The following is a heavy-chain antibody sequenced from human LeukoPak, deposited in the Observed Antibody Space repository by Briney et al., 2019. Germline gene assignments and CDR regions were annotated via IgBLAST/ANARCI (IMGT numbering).Heavy chain of an antibody. J-gene: IGHJ4*02. D-gene: IGHD1-26*01. CDR2: ISSSSSYI. CDR3: ARKSGSYYYFDY. V-gene: IGHV3-21*01. Sequence: GSLRLSCAASGFTFSSYSMNWVRQAPGKGLEWVSSISSSSSYIYYADSVKGRFTISRDNAKNSLYLQMNSLRAEDTAVYYCARKSGSYYYFDYWGQGTLVTVSS. CDR1: GFTFSSYS.